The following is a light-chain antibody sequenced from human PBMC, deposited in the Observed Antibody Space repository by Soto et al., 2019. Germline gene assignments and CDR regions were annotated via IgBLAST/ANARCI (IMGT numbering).Light chain of an antibody. J-gene: IGKJ2*01. V-gene: IGKV1-5*01. CDR2: DAS. Sequence: IQLTQSPSTLSASVGDRVTITCRASQSISTWSAWYQQKPGKAPKLLIYDASSLQSGVPSRFSGGGSGTELTLTISSLQPDDFATYYCQQYDSYPYTFGQGTKLEIK. CDR1: QSISTW. CDR3: QQYDSYPYT.